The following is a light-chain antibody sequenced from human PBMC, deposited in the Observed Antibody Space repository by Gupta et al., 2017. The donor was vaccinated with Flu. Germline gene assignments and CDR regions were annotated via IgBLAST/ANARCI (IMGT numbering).Light chain of an antibody. J-gene: IGKJ4*01. Sequence: INPTRCSLSASVGDRVTITCRASQSISSYLNWYQQKPGKAPKLLIYAASSLQSGVTSRFSGSGYRKELTVTIYNLQPENFATYYCKESYSTPFTFGGGTKVEIK. V-gene: IGKV1-39*01. CDR1: QSISSY. CDR3: KESYSTPFT. CDR2: AAS.